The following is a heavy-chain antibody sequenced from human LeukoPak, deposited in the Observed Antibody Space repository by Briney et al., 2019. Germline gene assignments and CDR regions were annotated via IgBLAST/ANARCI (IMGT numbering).Heavy chain of an antibody. CDR2: INHSGST. Sequence: SETLSLTCAVYGGSFSGYYWSWIRQPPGKGLEWIGEINHSGSTNYNPSLKSRVTISVDASKNQFSLKLSSVTAADTAVYYCARGNGYNALDYWGQGTLVTVSS. J-gene: IGHJ4*02. V-gene: IGHV4-34*01. D-gene: IGHD5-24*01. CDR3: ARGNGYNALDY. CDR1: GGSFSGYY.